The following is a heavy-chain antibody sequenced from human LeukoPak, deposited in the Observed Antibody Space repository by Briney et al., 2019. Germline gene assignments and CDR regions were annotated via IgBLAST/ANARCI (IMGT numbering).Heavy chain of an antibody. CDR2: ISSSSSYI. J-gene: IGHJ5*02. CDR3: ARDILAAGPNWFDP. V-gene: IGHV3-21*01. Sequence: PGGSLRLSCAASGFTFSSYSMNWVRQAPGKGLEWVSSISSSSSYIYYADSVKGRFTISRDNAKNSLYLQMNSLRAEDTALYYCARDILAAGPNWFDPWGQGTLVTVSS. D-gene: IGHD6-6*01. CDR1: GFTFSSYS.